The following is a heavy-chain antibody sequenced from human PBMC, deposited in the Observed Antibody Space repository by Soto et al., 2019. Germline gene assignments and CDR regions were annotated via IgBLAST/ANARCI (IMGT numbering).Heavy chain of an antibody. V-gene: IGHV3-30*18. CDR1: GVTFSGYG. J-gene: IGHJ6*02. D-gene: IGHD3-9*01. Sequence: PGGSLRLSCAASGVTFSGYGMRWVRQAPGKGLEWVAVISYDGSNKYYADSVKGRFTISRDNSKNTLYLQMNSLRAEDTAVYYCAKDHSPLGGLVITYYYYYGMDVWGQGTKVTV. CDR2: ISYDGSNK. CDR3: AKDHSPLGGLVITYYYYYGMDV.